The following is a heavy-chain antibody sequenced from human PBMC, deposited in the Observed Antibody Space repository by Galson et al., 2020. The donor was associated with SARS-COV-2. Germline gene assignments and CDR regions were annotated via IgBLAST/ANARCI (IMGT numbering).Heavy chain of an antibody. D-gene: IGHD3-10*01. CDR2: ISHSGST. J-gene: IGHJ6*03. Sequence: SQTLSLTCAVYGGSFSDYSWTWVRQPPGKALEWIGEISHSGSTNYSPSLKSRVFMSVDTSKNQFSLKLSSVTAADTAVYYCARGGSRPIMAFDYYYFYMDVWGKGTTVTVSS. CDR1: GGSFSDYS. V-gene: IGHV4-34*01. CDR3: ARGGSRPIMAFDYYYFYMDV.